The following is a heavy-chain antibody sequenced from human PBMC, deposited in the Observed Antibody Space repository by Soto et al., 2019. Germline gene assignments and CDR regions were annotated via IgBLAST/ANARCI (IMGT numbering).Heavy chain of an antibody. CDR2: IYYSGST. J-gene: IGHJ6*02. CDR1: GGSISSYY. D-gene: IGHD3-22*01. CDR3: ARGLIYSSMDV. Sequence: TLSLTCTVSGGSISSYYCSWIRQPPGKGLEWIGYIYYSGSTNYNPSLKSRVTISVDTSKNQFSLKLSSVTAADTAVYYCARGLIYSSMDVWGQGTTVTVSS. V-gene: IGHV4-59*01.